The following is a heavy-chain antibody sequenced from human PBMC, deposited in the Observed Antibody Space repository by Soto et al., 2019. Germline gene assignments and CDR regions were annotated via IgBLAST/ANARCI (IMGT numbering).Heavy chain of an antibody. V-gene: IGHV4-4*02. J-gene: IGHJ5*02. CDR3: ERGADHSDYAACFDP. CDR1: GASISSSNW. Sequence: PSETLSLTCAVSGASISSSNWWSWIRQSPGKGLEWIGKIYHTGSTDYNPSLKSRVAMSVDKSKNYFSLKLTSVTAADTAVYYCERGADHSDYAACFDPWGQGTLVTVSS. D-gene: IGHD4-17*01. CDR2: IYHTGST.